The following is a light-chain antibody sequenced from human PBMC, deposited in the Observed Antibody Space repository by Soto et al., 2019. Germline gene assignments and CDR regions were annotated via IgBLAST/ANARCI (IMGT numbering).Light chain of an antibody. CDR2: SNN. V-gene: IGLV1-44*01. Sequence: QSVLTQPPSASGTPGQRVTISCSGSSSNIGSNTVNWNQQLPGTAPKLLIYSNNQRPSGVPDRFSASKSGTSASLAISGLQSEDEADYYCAAWDDSLNGRVFGGGTKLTVL. CDR3: AAWDDSLNGRV. J-gene: IGLJ3*02. CDR1: SSNIGSNT.